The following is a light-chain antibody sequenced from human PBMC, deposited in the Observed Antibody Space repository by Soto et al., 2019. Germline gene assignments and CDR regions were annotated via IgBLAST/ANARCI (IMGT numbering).Light chain of an antibody. Sequence: QSALTQPASVSGSPGQSITISCTGTISDVGGYNYVSWYQHHPGKAPNLMIYEVFNRPSGVSNRFSGSRSGNTASLTISGPQAEDEGDYYCTSYAGTAPHVVFGGGTKVTVL. CDR3: TSYAGTAPHVV. J-gene: IGLJ2*01. CDR2: EVF. CDR1: ISDVGGYNY. V-gene: IGLV2-14*01.